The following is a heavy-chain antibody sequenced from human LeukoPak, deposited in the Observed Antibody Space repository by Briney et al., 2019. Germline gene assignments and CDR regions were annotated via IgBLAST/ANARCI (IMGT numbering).Heavy chain of an antibody. CDR2: IRNDDSDR. D-gene: IGHD3-22*01. V-gene: IGHV3-30*02. CDR1: GLIFSDYG. Sequence: PGGSLRLSCAASGLIFSDYGMHWVRQAPGQGLDWVAFIRNDDSDRDYADSVRGRFTISRDNSRNTLYLQMRNLRPEDTGVYYCAIYDSRGDFDYWGQGTQVTVS. CDR3: AIYDSRGDFDY. J-gene: IGHJ4*02.